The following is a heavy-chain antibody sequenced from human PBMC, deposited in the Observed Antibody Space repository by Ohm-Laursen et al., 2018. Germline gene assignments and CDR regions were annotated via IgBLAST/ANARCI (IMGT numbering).Heavy chain of an antibody. CDR1: GFTFSSYA. J-gene: IGHJ4*02. Sequence: SLRLSCAASGFTFSSYAMSWVRQAPGKGLEWVSAISGSGGSTYYADSVKGRFTISRDNSKNTLYLQMNSLRAEDTAVYYCAKGTRGITIFGVVIGYWGQGTLVTVSS. CDR3: AKGTRGITIFGVVIGY. V-gene: IGHV3-23*01. D-gene: IGHD3-3*01. CDR2: ISGSGGST.